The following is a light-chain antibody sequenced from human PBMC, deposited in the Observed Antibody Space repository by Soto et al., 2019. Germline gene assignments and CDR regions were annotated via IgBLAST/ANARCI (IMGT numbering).Light chain of an antibody. CDR3: QSYDSSVSGYV. V-gene: IGLV1-40*01. CDR1: SSNIGAGYD. Sequence: QSVLTQPPSVSGAPGQRVTISCTGSSSNIGAGYDVHWYQQLPGTAPKLLIYGNSNRPSGVPDRFSGSKSGTSASLAITGLQAEDVADYYCQSYDSSVSGYVFGTGTKLTVL. CDR2: GNS. J-gene: IGLJ1*01.